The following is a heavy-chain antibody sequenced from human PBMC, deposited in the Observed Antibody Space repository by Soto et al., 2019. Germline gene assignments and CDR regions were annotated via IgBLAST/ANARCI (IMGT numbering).Heavy chain of an antibody. CDR2: IIPLFGTA. CDR3: ATELGENPASPFDA. Sequence: SVKVSCKASGVTFSSETLGWVRQAPGQGLEWVGGIIPLFGTASYAQKFQGRVTITADESTSAVYMELSSLRSDDTAVYFCATELGENPASPFDAWGQGTLVTVSS. J-gene: IGHJ4*02. V-gene: IGHV1-69*13. CDR1: GVTFSSET. D-gene: IGHD3-10*01.